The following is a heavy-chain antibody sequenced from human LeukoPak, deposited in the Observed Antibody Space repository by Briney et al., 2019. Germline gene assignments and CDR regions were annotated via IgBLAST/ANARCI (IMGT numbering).Heavy chain of an antibody. CDR2: IYYSGST. J-gene: IGHJ5*02. CDR1: GGSISSYY. CDR3: ARDYYGSGDIYATHWFDP. V-gene: IGHV4-59*01. Sequence: SETLSLTCTVSGGSISSYYWSWIRQPPGKGLEWIGYIYYSGSTNYNPSLKSRVTISVDTSKNQFSLKLSSVTAADTAVYYCARDYYGSGDIYATHWFDPWGQGTLVTVSS. D-gene: IGHD3-10*01.